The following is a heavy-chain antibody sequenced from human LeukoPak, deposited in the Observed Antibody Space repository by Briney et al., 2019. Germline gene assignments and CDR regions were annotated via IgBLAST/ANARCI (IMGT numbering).Heavy chain of an antibody. CDR2: VSYSGST. Sequence: SETLSLTCAVYGGSFSGAYWGWIRQPPGKGLEWIGDVSYSGSTSYNPSLKSRVTISIDTSNNHFSLKLTSVPAADTAVYYCARRNFHPYGRPPDYWGQGTLVTVSS. J-gene: IGHJ4*02. D-gene: IGHD4-17*01. CDR3: ARRNFHPYGRPPDY. V-gene: IGHV4-34*01. CDR1: GGSFSGAY.